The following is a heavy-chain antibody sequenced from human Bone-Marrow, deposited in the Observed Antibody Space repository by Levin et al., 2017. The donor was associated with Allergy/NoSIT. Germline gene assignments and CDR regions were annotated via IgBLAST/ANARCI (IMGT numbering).Heavy chain of an antibody. Sequence: PSETLSLTCTVSGDSLSSYYWSWIRQPPGKRLEWIAYISYSGSTNYNPSLKSRVTLSVDTSKNHFSPNLTSVTAADTAVYYCARSLRRENYDCWGQGILVTVSS. D-gene: IGHD5-24*01. CDR2: ISYSGST. CDR1: GDSLSSYY. CDR3: ARSLRRENYDC. J-gene: IGHJ4*02. V-gene: IGHV4-59*01.